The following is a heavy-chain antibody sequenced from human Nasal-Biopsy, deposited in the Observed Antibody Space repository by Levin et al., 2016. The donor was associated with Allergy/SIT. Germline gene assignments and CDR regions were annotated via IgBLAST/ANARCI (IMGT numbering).Heavy chain of an antibody. CDR2: ISGGGGYT. V-gene: IGHV3-23*01. CDR3: ATQSFSSSGPRPPFDH. Sequence: GESLKISCVVTGFSFSDYAMNWVRQAPGKGPEWVAGISGGGGYTFIPDSLRGRFSMSRDDSKNTVYLHLNSLKVDDTALYYCATQSFSSSGPRPPFDHWGQGTLVTVSS. D-gene: IGHD3-10*01. J-gene: IGHJ4*02. CDR1: GFSFSDYA.